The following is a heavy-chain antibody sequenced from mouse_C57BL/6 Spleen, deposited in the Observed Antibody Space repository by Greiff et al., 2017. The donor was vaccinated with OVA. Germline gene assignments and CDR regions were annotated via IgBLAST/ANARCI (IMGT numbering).Heavy chain of an antibody. CDR3: ARAFITTVVATNYFDY. V-gene: IGHV1-39*01. Sequence: EVQLVESGPELVKPGASVKISCKASGYSFTDYNMNWVKQSNGKSLEWIGVINPNYGTTSYNQKFKGKATLTVDQSSSTAYMQLNSLTSEDSAVYYCARAFITTVVATNYFDYWGQGTTLTVSS. J-gene: IGHJ2*01. CDR1: GYSFTDYN. D-gene: IGHD1-1*01. CDR2: INPNYGTT.